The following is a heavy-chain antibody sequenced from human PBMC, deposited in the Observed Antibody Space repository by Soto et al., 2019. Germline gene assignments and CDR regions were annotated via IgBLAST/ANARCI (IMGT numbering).Heavy chain of an antibody. CDR2: IYHSGST. CDR1: GGSISSGGSS. CDR3: ARAGDSSGPVALGY. J-gene: IGHJ4*02. Sequence: QLQLQESGSGLVKPSQTLSLTCAVSGGSISSGGSSWSWIRQPPGKGLEWIGYIYHSGSTYYNPSLKSPVTISVDRSKNQFSLKLSSVTAAGTAVYYCARAGDSSGPVALGYWGQGTLVTVSS. D-gene: IGHD6-19*01. V-gene: IGHV4-30-2*01.